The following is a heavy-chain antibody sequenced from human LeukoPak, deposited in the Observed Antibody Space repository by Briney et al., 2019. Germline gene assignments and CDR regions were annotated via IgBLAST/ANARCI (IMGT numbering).Heavy chain of an antibody. J-gene: IGHJ4*02. Sequence: VASVKVSCKASGYTFTGYYMHWARQAPGQGLEWVGWINPNSGDTSYAREFQDRVTMTRDTSLSTAYMELSRLRSDDTAVYFCARGPINCIITNCYVDYWGQGTLVTVSS. V-gene: IGHV1-2*02. CDR1: GYTFTGYY. CDR2: INPNSGDT. D-gene: IGHD2-2*01. CDR3: ARGPINCIITNCYVDY.